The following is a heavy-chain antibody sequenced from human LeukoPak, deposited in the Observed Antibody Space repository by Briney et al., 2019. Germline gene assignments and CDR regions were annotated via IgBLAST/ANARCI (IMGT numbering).Heavy chain of an antibody. J-gene: IGHJ4*02. CDR1: GFTFSSYA. CDR2: ISYDGSNK. Sequence: PGGSLRLSCAASGFTFSSYAMHWVRQAPGKGLGWVAVISYDGSNKYYADSVKGRFTISRDNSKNTLYLQMDSLRAEETAVYFCARDRSLDYWGQGTLVTVSS. D-gene: IGHD2-15*01. CDR3: ARDRSLDY. V-gene: IGHV3-30*01.